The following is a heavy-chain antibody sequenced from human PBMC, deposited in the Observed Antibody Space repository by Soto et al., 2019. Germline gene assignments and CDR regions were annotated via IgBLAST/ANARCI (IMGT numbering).Heavy chain of an antibody. D-gene: IGHD2-21*02. CDR3: ARDLRPYCGVDCYALDY. V-gene: IGHV1-18*01. CDR1: GYTFTSYG. J-gene: IGHJ4*02. Sequence: ASVKVSCKASGYTFTSYGIRWVRQALGQGLEWMGWISAYNGNTNYAQKLQGRVTMTTDTATSTAYMELRSLRSDDTAVYYCARDLRPYCGVDCYALDYWGQGTLVTVSS. CDR2: ISAYNGNT.